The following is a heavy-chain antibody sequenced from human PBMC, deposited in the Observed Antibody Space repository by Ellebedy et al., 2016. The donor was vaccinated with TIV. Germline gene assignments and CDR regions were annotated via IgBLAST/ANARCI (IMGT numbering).Heavy chain of an antibody. D-gene: IGHD1-1*01. CDR2: IYHSGST. J-gene: IGHJ4*02. V-gene: IGHV4-39*07. CDR1: GGSVSSGSYY. CDR3: VRGGYTYAFDY. Sequence: SETLSLTCTVSGGSVSSGSYYWSWIRQPPGKGLEWIGEIYHSGSTNFNPSLTSRVTISVDKSKNQFSLKLSSVTAADTAVYYCVRGGYTYAFDYWGQGTLVTVSS.